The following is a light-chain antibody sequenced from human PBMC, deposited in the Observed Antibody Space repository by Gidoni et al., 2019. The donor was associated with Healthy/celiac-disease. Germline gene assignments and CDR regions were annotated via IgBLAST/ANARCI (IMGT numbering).Light chain of an antibody. Sequence: SYELTQPPSVSVSPGQTASITCSGDKLGDKYACWYQQKPGQSHVLVIYQDSKRPSGIPERFSGSNSGNTATLTISGTQAMDEADYYCHAWDSSTVVFGGGTKLTVL. J-gene: IGLJ2*01. CDR1: KLGDKY. CDR3: HAWDSSTVV. V-gene: IGLV3-1*01. CDR2: QDS.